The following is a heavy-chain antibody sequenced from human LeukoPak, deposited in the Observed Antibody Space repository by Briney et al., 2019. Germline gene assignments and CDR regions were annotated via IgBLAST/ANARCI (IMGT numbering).Heavy chain of an antibody. V-gene: IGHV4-59*01. CDR3: AGDFQGITTFGVAPPGGFDP. CDR2: IYYGGNT. CDR1: GASISSNS. J-gene: IGHJ5*02. Sequence: LETLSLTCTVSGASISSNSWSWIRQPPGKGLEWIGYIYYGGNTNYNPSLQSRVTISVDTSKNQFSLQLKSVTAADTALYYCAGDFQGITTFGVAPPGGFDPWGQGTLVIVSS. D-gene: IGHD3-3*01.